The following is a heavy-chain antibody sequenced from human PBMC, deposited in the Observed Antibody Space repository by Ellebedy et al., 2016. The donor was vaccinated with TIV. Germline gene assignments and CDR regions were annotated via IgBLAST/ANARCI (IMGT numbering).Heavy chain of an antibody. CDR3: ARPPGGSYQWAFDY. D-gene: IGHD1-26*01. CDR2: INPNSGGT. Sequence: ASVKVSXXASGYTFTGYYMHWVRQAPGQGLEWMGWINPNSGGTNYAQKFQGRVTMTRDTSISTAYMELSRLRSEDTAVYYCARPPGGSYQWAFDYWGQGTLVTVSS. J-gene: IGHJ4*02. V-gene: IGHV1-2*02. CDR1: GYTFTGYY.